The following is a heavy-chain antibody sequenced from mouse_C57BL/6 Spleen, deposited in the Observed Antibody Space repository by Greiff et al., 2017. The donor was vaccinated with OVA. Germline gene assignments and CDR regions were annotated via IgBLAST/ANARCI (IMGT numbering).Heavy chain of an antibody. D-gene: IGHD2-1*01. CDR3: ARDGNYDYAMDY. J-gene: IGHJ4*01. Sequence: QVQLKQSGAELVRPGTSVKVSCKASGYAFTNYLIEWVKQRPGQGLEWIGVINPGSGGTNYNEKFKGKATLTADKSSSTAYMQLSSLTSEDSAVYFCARDGNYDYAMDYWGQGTSVTVSS. CDR1: GYAFTNYL. V-gene: IGHV1-54*01. CDR2: INPGSGGT.